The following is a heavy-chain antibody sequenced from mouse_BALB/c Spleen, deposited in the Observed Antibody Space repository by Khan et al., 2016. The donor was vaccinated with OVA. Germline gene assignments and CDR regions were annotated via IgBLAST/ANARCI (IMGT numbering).Heavy chain of an antibody. CDR3: ARSNYYGSSLYAMDY. CDR2: IGPGSGST. Sequence: DLVKPGASVKLSCKASGYTFTSYWINWIKQRPGQGLEWIGRIGPGSGSTSYNEMFKGKATLTVDTSSSTAHIQLSSLSSEDSAVEFSARSNYYGSSLYAMDYWGQGTSVTFSS. D-gene: IGHD1-1*01. J-gene: IGHJ4*01. CDR1: GYTFTSYW. V-gene: IGHV1S41*01.